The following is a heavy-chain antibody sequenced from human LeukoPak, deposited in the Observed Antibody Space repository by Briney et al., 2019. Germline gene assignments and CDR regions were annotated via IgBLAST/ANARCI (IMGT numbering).Heavy chain of an antibody. Sequence: GASVKVSCKVSGYTLTELSMHWVRQAPGKGLEWMGGFDPEDGETIYAQKFQGRVTMTEDTSTGTAYMELSSLRSEDTAVYYCATAASVMVRGVIKYYFDYWGQGTLVTVSS. CDR2: FDPEDGET. CDR1: GYTLTELS. D-gene: IGHD3-10*01. J-gene: IGHJ4*02. CDR3: ATAASVMVRGVIKYYFDY. V-gene: IGHV1-24*01.